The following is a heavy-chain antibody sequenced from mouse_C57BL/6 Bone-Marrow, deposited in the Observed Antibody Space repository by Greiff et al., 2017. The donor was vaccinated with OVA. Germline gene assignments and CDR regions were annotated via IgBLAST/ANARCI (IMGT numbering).Heavy chain of an antibody. CDR1: GYTFTSYW. V-gene: IGHV1-74*01. CDR3: AMLFTTGFAY. Sequence: VKLKQPGAELVKPGASVKVSCKASGYTFTSYWMHWVKQRPGQGLEWIGRIHPSDSDTNYNQKFKGKATLSVDKSSSTAYMQLSSLTSEDSAVYYCAMLFTTGFAYWGQGTLVTVSA. CDR2: IHPSDSDT. J-gene: IGHJ3*01. D-gene: IGHD2-12*01.